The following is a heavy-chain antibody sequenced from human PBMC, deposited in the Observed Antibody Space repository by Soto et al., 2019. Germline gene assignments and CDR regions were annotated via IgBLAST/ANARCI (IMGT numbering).Heavy chain of an antibody. D-gene: IGHD6-19*01. V-gene: IGHV3-23*01. J-gene: IGHJ4*02. CDR1: GFTFSNYA. CDR3: AKRHSSGFDY. Sequence: EVQLLESGGGLVQPGGSLRLSCAASGFTFSNYAMSWVRQAPGKGLEWLSSISASGGSTYYADSVKGRFTISRDNSKDTLYLQMYSLSAEDTAVYYCAKRHSSGFDYWGQGTLVTVSS. CDR2: ISASGGST.